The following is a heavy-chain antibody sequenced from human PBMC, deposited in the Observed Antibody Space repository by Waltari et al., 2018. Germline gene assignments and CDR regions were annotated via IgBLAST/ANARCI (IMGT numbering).Heavy chain of an antibody. CDR2: MYNSGST. CDR3: ARDGVGYCSSTSCLYYYYFYMDV. V-gene: IGHV4-4*07. Sequence: QVQLQESGPGLVQPSETLSLPCPVPGGSISSYYWSWIRQPAGKGLEWIWRMYNSGSTNYTPSLKSRDTMSVDTSKNQFSLKLSSVTAADTAVYYFARDGVGYCSSTSCLYYYYFYMDVWGKGTTVTISS. CDR1: GGSISSYY. D-gene: IGHD2-2*01. J-gene: IGHJ6*03.